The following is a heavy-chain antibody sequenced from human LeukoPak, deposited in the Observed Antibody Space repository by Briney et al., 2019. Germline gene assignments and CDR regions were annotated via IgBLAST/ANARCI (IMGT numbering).Heavy chain of an antibody. J-gene: IGHJ4*02. CDR1: GFTVSRNY. CDR2: INTDGSST. V-gene: IGHV3-74*01. Sequence: GGSLRLSCAASGFTVSRNYMSWVRQAPGRGLVWVSRINTDGSSTNYADSVKGRFTISRDNAKNTLYLQMNSLRAEDTAVYYCARELVGGNSYWGQGTLVTVSS. CDR3: ARELVGGNSY. D-gene: IGHD1-26*01.